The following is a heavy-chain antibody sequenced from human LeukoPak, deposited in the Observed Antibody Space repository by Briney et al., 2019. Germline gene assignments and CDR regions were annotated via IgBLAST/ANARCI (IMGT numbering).Heavy chain of an antibody. CDR2: ISGSGTGGRT. D-gene: IGHD1-26*01. V-gene: IGHV3-23*01. CDR1: GFTFITYA. J-gene: IGHJ4*02. CDR3: AKAGSIRFDY. Sequence: GGSLRLSCAASGFTFITYAMSWVRQAPGKGLEWVSGISGSGTGGRTYYADSVKGRFTISRDNPKNALYLQMNSLRAEDTAVYYCAKAGSIRFDYWGQGTLVTVSS.